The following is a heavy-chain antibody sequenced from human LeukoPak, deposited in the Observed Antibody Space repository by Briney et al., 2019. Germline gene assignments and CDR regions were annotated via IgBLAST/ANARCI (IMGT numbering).Heavy chain of an antibody. CDR2: INPNSGGT. CDR3: ARVPRVAATFWFDP. J-gene: IGHJ5*02. V-gene: IGHV1-2*02. Sequence: ASVKVSCKASGGTFSSYAISWVRQAPGQGLEWMGWINPNSGGTNYAQKFQGRVTMTRDTSISTAYMELSRLRSDDTAVYYCARVPRVAATFWFDPWGQGTLVTVSS. CDR1: GGTFSSYA. D-gene: IGHD2-15*01.